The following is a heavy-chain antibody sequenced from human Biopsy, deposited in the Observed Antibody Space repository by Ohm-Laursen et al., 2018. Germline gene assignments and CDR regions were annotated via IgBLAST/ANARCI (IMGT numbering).Heavy chain of an antibody. CDR1: GGPSSNYA. D-gene: IGHD3-3*01. J-gene: IGHJ4*02. Sequence: VKISCKSSGGPSSNYAFSWVRQAPGQGLEWVGRIVPILGHLNYAQRFQGRVSITADKSTTYVYMELSRLTSGDTAVYYCAADADGYYTEFDYWGPGTLVTVSS. V-gene: IGHV1-69*10. CDR3: AADADGYYTEFDY. CDR2: IVPILGHL.